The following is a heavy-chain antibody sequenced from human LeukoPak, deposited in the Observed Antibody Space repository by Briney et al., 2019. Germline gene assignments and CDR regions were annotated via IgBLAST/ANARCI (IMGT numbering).Heavy chain of an antibody. V-gene: IGHV1-69*13. CDR3: ASVGIAAAVYYFDY. CDR2: IIPIFGTA. Sequence: ASVKVSCKASGGTFSSYAISWVRQAPGQGLEWMGGIIPIFGTANYAQKFQGRVTITADESTSTAYMELSSLRSEDTAVYYCASVGIAAAVYYFDYWGQGTLVTASS. J-gene: IGHJ4*02. D-gene: IGHD6-13*01. CDR1: GGTFSSYA.